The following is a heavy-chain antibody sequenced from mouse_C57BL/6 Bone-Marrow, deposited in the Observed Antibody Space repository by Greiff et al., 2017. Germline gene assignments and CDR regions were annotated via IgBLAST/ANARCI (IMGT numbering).Heavy chain of an antibody. D-gene: IGHD2-4*01. Sequence: QVQLQQSGAELVRPGTSVKMSCKASGYTFTNYWIGWAKQRPGHGLEWIGDIYPGGGYTNYNEKFKGKATLTAEKSSSTAYMQFSSLTSEDSAIYYCARYDYGGGLSYWGQGTLVTVSA. V-gene: IGHV1-63*01. CDR3: ARYDYGGGLSY. J-gene: IGHJ3*01. CDR2: IYPGGGYT. CDR1: GYTFTNYW.